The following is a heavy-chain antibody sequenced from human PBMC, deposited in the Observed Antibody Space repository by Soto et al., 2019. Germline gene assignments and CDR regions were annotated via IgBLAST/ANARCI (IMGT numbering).Heavy chain of an antibody. CDR2: IYYSGST. CDR1: GGSISSYY. Sequence: SETLSLTCTVSGGSISSYYWSWIRQPPGKGLEWIGYIYYSGSTNYNPSLKSRVTISVDTSKNQFSLKLSSVTAADTAVYYCARHRDSNPFYYYYYMDVWGKGTTVTVSS. D-gene: IGHD4-4*01. J-gene: IGHJ6*03. CDR3: ARHRDSNPFYYYYYMDV. V-gene: IGHV4-59*08.